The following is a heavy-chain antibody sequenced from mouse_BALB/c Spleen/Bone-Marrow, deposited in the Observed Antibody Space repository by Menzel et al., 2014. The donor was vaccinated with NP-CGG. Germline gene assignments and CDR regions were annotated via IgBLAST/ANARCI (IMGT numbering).Heavy chain of an antibody. Sequence: QVQLQQPGAELVRPGASVKLSCKASGYSFTCYWMNWVKQRPGRGLEWIGMIHLSDSESRLNQKFKDKATLTVDKSSSTAYMQLSSPTSEDSAVYYCTRYDLTTRAFAYWGQGTLVTVSA. CDR2: IHLSDSES. CDR3: TRYDLTTRAFAY. CDR1: GYSFTCYW. D-gene: IGHD3-3*01. J-gene: IGHJ3*01. V-gene: IGHV1-61*01.